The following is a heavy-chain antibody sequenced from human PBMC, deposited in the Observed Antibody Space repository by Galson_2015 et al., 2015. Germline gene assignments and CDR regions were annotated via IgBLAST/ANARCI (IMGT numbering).Heavy chain of an antibody. Sequence: SLRLSCAASGFTFSSYGMHWVRQAPGKGLEWVAVISYDGSNKYYADSVKGRFTISRDNSKNTLYLQMNSLRAEDTAVYYCAKLSGSGSYLHDYWGQGTLVTVSS. CDR3: AKLSGSGSYLHDY. J-gene: IGHJ4*02. V-gene: IGHV3-30*18. CDR2: ISYDGSNK. D-gene: IGHD3-10*01. CDR1: GFTFSSYG.